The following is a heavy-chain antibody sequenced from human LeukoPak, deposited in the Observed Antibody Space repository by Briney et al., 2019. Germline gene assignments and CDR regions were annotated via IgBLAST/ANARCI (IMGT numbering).Heavy chain of an antibody. J-gene: IGHJ5*02. CDR2: VYYTGST. D-gene: IGHD1-1*01. Sequence: GSLRLSCAASGFTFSDYAMSWFRQAPGKGLEWIGIVYYTGSTSYNPSLKSRVTISVDTSKNQFSLKLTSVTAADTAIYYCARTTSRSRSNWFDPWGQGTLVTVSS. CDR3: ARTTSRSRSNWFDP. CDR1: GFTFSDYA. V-gene: IGHV4-59*04.